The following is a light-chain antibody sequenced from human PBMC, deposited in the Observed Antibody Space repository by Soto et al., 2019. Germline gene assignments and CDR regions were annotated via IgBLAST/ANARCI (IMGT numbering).Light chain of an antibody. J-gene: IGLJ2*01. Sequence: QSVLTQPPSASGTPGQRVTICCSGSSSNIGSNTVNWYQQLPGTAPKLLVYSNNQRPSGVPERFSGSKSGTSASLAISGLRSEDEADYYCAAWEDSLNGAVFGGGTKLTVL. CDR1: SSNIGSNT. CDR3: AAWEDSLNGAV. V-gene: IGLV1-44*01. CDR2: SNN.